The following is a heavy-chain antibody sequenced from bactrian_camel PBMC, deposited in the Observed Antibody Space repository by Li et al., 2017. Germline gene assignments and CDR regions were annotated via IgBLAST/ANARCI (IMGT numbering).Heavy chain of an antibody. J-gene: IGHJ6*01. Sequence: HVQLVESGGGSVQAGGSLKLSCAVSGNSYSGYCMGWFRVGVGKEREEVATIDVYGSVRYAESVKGRFTLSKDDAKNILYLQMSSLKPEDTASYYCAADDFFGLCRAMGDPTIPNFNFWGQGTQVTVS. CDR2: IDVYGSVR. CDR1: GNSYSGYC. D-gene: IGHD3*01. V-gene: IGHV3-3*01. CDR3: AADDFFGLCRAMGDPTIPNFNF.